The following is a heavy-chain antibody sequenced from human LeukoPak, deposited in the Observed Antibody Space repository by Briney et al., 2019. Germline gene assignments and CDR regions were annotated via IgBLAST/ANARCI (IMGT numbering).Heavy chain of an antibody. CDR2: IYPADSDT. J-gene: IGHJ3*02. Sequence: GESLKISCKGSGYSFTTYWIGWVRQMPGKGLEWMGIIYPADSDTTYSPSFQGQVTIPVDKPLSTASLQWSSLKASDTAIYYCARLAVTGSRAFDIWGQGTMVTVSS. CDR1: GYSFTTYW. V-gene: IGHV5-51*01. D-gene: IGHD6-19*01. CDR3: ARLAVTGSRAFDI.